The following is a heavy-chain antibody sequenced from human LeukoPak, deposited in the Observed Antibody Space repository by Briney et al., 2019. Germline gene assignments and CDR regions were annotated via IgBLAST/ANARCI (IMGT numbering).Heavy chain of an antibody. D-gene: IGHD6-13*01. CDR3: ATAGLAATGT. J-gene: IGHJ5*02. CDR2: ISGSGGST. Sequence: PGGSLRLSCAASGFTFSSYAMSWDRQAPGKGLEWVSAISGSGGSTYYADSVRGRITISRDNSKNTLYVQMNSLRGEDTAVYYCATAGLAATGTWGQGTLVTVSS. CDR1: GFTFSSYA. V-gene: IGHV3-23*01.